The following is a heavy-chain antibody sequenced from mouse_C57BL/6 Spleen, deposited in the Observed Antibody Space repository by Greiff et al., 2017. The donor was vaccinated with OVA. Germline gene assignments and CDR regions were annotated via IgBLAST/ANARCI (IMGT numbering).Heavy chain of an antibody. J-gene: IGHJ3*01. CDR2: IHPNSGST. Sequence: VQLQQPGAELVKPGASVKLSCKASGYTFTSYWMHWVKQRPGQGLVWIGMIHPNSGSTNYNEKFKSKATLTVDKSSSTAYMQLSSLTSEDSAVYYCARSEGYDYSFAYWGQGTLVTVS. CDR3: ARSEGYDYSFAY. V-gene: IGHV1-64*01. D-gene: IGHD2-4*01. CDR1: GYTFTSYW.